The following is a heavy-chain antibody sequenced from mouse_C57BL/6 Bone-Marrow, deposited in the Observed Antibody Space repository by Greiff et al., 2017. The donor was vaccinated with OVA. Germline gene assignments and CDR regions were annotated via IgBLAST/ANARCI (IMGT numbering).Heavy chain of an antibody. CDR1: GYTFTSYD. V-gene: IGHV1-85*01. D-gene: IGHD6-1*01. CDR2: IYPRDGST. Sequence: VQRVESGPELVKPGASVKLSCKASGYTFTSYDINWVKQRPGQGLEWIGWIYPRDGSTKYNEKFKGKATLTVDTSSSTAYMELHSLTSEDSAVYFCARADEVAPDYYAMDYWGQGTSVTVSS. J-gene: IGHJ4*01. CDR3: ARADEVAPDYYAMDY.